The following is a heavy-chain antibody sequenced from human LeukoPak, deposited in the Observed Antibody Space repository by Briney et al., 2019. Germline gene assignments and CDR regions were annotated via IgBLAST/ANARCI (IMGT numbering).Heavy chain of an antibody. D-gene: IGHD3-3*01. Sequence: SSVKVSCKASGYTFTGYYMHWVRQAPGQGLEWMGGIIPIFGTANYAQKFQGRVTITADESTSTAYMELSSLRSEDTAVYYCAGVFGVVTMRYYYYYMDVWGKGTTVTVSS. J-gene: IGHJ6*03. V-gene: IGHV1-69*13. CDR1: GYTFTGYY. CDR2: IIPIFGTA. CDR3: AGVFGVVTMRYYYYYMDV.